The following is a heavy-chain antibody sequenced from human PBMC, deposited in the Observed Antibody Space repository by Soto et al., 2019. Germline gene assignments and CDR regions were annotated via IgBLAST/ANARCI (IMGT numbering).Heavy chain of an antibody. J-gene: IGHJ4*02. V-gene: IGHV4-39*01. Sequence: SETLSLTCTVSGGAVTNSSYYWGWIRQSPGKGLEWIGSVYYRGRSYSKSSVKSRVTISVDTSKNRFSLSLNSVTASDTAVYFCVSQRTTVPTQAYFDYWGPGALVTVS. CDR3: VSQRTTVPTQAYFDY. CDR2: VYYRGRS. CDR1: GGAVTNSSYY. D-gene: IGHD4-17*01.